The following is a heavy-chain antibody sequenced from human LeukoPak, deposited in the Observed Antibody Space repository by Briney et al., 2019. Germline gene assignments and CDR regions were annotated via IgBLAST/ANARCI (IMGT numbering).Heavy chain of an antibody. V-gene: IGHV4-34*01. CDR3: ARGKGDLTMIAMIVTAVEFYFDH. CDR2: INHGGNT. D-gene: IGHD3-22*01. J-gene: IGHJ4*02. CDR1: GVSFSDYD. Sequence: KPSETLSLTCAVYGVSFSDYDWTWIRQPPGKGLEWMGEINHGGNTKYNPSLNSRGTTALDTSKNHFSLKLSSVTAADTAVYYCARGKGDLTMIAMIVTAVEFYFDHWGRGSVVTVSS.